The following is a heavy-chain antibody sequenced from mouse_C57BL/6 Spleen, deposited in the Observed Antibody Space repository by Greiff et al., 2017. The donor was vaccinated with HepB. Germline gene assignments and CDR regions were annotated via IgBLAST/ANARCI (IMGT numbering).Heavy chain of an antibody. J-gene: IGHJ2*01. CDR1: GFTFSSYA. V-gene: IGHV5-4*03. CDR2: ISDGGSYT. CDR3: ARASDYYGSSYDFDY. D-gene: IGHD1-1*01. Sequence: EVMLVESGGGLVKPGGSLKLSCAASGFTFSSYAMSWVRQTPEKRLEWVATISDGGSYTYYPDNVKGRFTISRDNAKNNLYLQMSHLKSEDTAMFYCARASDYYGSSYDFDYWGQGTTLTVSS.